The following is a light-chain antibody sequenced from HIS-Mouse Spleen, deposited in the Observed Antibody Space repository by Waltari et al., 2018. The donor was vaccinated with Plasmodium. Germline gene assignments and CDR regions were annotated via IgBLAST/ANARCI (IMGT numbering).Light chain of an antibody. V-gene: IGLV3-10*01. Sequence: SYELTQPPSVSVSPGQTARITCSGDALPKNYAYWYRQKSCTAPVLVIYEDSKRPSGRPEGLSGSGSGTMATLTISGAQVEDEADYYCYSTDSSGNHRVFGGGTKLTVL. J-gene: IGLJ3*02. CDR3: YSTDSSGNHRV. CDR1: ALPKNY. CDR2: EDS.